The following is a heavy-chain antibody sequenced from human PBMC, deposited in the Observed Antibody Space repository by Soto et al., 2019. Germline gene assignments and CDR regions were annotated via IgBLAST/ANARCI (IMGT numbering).Heavy chain of an antibody. CDR2: VYSDGTT. V-gene: IGHV4-39*02. Sequence: SETLSLTCAVSGGSISTSIYDWDWIRRPPGEGLEWIGSVYSDGTTFYNPSLKTRVTVSLDKSRNHFSLKLNSVTAADSAVYFCARLEGLATISYYFDFWGPGALVTVSS. J-gene: IGHJ4*02. CDR1: GGSISTSIYD. D-gene: IGHD3-9*01. CDR3: ARLEGLATISYYFDF.